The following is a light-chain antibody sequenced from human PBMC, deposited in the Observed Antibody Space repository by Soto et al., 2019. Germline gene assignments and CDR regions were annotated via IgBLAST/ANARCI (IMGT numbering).Light chain of an antibody. Sequence: IVMPQSPATLSVSPGERATLSCRASQSVSSNLAWYQQQPGQAPRLLIHGAANRATGIPDRFTGSGSGTDFTLTISSLEPEDSAVYYCQQRHRWPITFGQGTRLEIK. CDR3: QQRHRWPIT. CDR2: GAA. V-gene: IGKV3-11*01. CDR1: QSVSSN. J-gene: IGKJ5*01.